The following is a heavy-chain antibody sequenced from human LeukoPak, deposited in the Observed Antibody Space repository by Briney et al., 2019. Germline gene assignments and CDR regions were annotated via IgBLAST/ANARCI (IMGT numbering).Heavy chain of an antibody. Sequence: GGSLRLSCAASGFTFSSYAMTWVRQAPGKGLERVSTIRTTDTYYAESVKGRFTISRDNSKHTLYLQLNSLRAEDTAVYFCARYCSGGCYSGVAFWGQGTLVTASA. CDR1: GFTFSSYA. J-gene: IGHJ4*02. D-gene: IGHD2-21*02. CDR3: ARYCSGGCYSGVAF. CDR2: IRTTDT. V-gene: IGHV3-23*01.